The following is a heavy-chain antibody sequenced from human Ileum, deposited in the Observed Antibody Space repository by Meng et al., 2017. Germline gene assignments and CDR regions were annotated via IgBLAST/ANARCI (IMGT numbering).Heavy chain of an antibody. V-gene: IGHV3-23*01. CDR1: GFTFTDHA. CDR3: AERWDYGDLPNWFDS. D-gene: IGHD4-17*01. CDR2: ISGSGGRT. Sequence: EVQLLESGGALVPPGGSLRLSCAASGFTFTDHAMSWVRQAPGKGLEWVSGISGSGGRTYYADSVQGRFTISRDNSKNTVYLQMNSLRVGDTAIYYCAERWDYGDLPNWFDSWGQGTLVTVSS. J-gene: IGHJ5*01.